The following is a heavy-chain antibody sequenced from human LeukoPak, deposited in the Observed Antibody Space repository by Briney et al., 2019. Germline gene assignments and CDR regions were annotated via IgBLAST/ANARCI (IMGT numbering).Heavy chain of an antibody. D-gene: IGHD2-15*01. J-gene: IGHJ6*04. CDR1: GFTFSSYG. CDR3: ARGTMSVVVAATDYYYGMDV. V-gene: IGHV3-33*01. CDR2: IWYDGSNK. Sequence: PGRSLRLSCAASGFTFSSYGMHWVRQAPGKGLEWVAVIWYDGSNKYYADSVKGRFTISRDNSKNTLYLQMNSLRAEDTAVCYCARGTMSVVVAATDYYYGMDVWGKGPRSPSPQ.